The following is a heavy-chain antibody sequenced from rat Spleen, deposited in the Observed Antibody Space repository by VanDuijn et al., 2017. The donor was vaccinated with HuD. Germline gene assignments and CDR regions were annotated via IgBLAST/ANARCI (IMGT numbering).Heavy chain of an antibody. V-gene: IGHV2S8*01. CDR2: ISSGGDT. CDR1: GFALTRYG. D-gene: IGHD4-1*01. CDR3: ARVGARFGC. J-gene: IGHJ3*01. Sequence: QVQLKESGPDLVQPSQTLSLTCTVSGFALTRYGVSWVRQPPGKGLEWIAAISSGGDTYYNSVLKSRLSISRDTSKNQVFLKVNSLQTEDTAMYFCARVGARFGCWGQGTLVTVSS.